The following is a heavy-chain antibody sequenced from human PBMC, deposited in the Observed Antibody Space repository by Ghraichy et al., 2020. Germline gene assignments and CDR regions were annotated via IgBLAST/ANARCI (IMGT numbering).Heavy chain of an antibody. D-gene: IGHD6-19*01. CDR2: INHSGST. J-gene: IGHJ6*02. CDR1: GGSFSGYY. CDR3: ARGGGLVPYYYYYGMDV. V-gene: IGHV4-34*01. Sequence: SETLSLTCAVYGGSFSGYYWSWIRQPPGKGLEWIGEINHSGSTNYNPSLKSRVTISVDTSKNQFSLKLSSVTAADTAVYYCARGGGLVPYYYYYGMDVWGQGTTVTVSS.